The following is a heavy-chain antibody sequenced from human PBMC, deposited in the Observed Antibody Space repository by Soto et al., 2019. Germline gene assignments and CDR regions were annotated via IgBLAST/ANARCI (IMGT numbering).Heavy chain of an antibody. J-gene: IGHJ6*02. CDR1: GFTFSSYG. V-gene: IGHV3-30*18. CDR3: AKDLLRPGRAYGMDV. CDR2: ISYDGSNK. Sequence: QVQLVESGGGVVQPGRSLRLSCAASGFTFSSYGMHWVRQAPGKGLEWVAVISYDGSNKYYADSVKGRFTISRDNSKNTLYLQMNSVTAEDTAVYYCAKDLLRPGRAYGMDVWGQGTTVTVSS.